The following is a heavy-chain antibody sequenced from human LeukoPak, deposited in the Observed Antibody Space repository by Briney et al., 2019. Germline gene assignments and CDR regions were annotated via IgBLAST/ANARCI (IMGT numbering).Heavy chain of an antibody. D-gene: IGHD4-11*01. CDR1: GFTFSSYS. V-gene: IGHV3-21*01. CDR2: ISSSSSYI. J-gene: IGHJ6*03. CDR3: ARRSLHSNYIYYYYMDV. Sequence: PGGSLRLSCAASGFTFSSYSMNWVRQAPGKGLEWVSSISSSSSYIYYADSVKGRFTISRDNAKNSLYLQMNSLRAEDTAVYYCARRSLHSNYIYYYYMDVWGKGTTVTVSS.